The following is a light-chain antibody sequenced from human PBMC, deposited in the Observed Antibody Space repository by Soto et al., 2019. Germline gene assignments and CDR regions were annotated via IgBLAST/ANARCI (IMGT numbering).Light chain of an antibody. Sequence: EIVLTQSPGALSLSPGEGASLSCRASQRISNNWLAWYQQKPGQAPRLLIYGAFNRAAGIPDRFSGSGSGTEFTLTISGLEADDYALYYCHQYGTTPRSFGQGTMVEVK. V-gene: IGKV3-20*01. J-gene: IGKJ2*03. CDR1: QRISNNW. CDR2: GAF. CDR3: HQYGTTPRS.